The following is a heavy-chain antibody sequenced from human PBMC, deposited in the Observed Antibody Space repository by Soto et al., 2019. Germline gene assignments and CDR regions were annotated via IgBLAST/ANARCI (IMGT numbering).Heavy chain of an antibody. CDR2: SHYSGNT. J-gene: IGHJ3*02. CDR3: ARMNQLAPKRNAFDI. V-gene: IGHV4-59*01. D-gene: IGHD1-1*01. CDR1: GGSIISYF. Sequence: SETLSLTCSVSGGSIISYFWTWIRQSPGKGLQWIGYSHYSGNTNYNPSLKSRVTMSVDTSKNQFSLNLASVTAADTAAYYCARMNQLAPKRNAFDIWGQGTMVTVSS.